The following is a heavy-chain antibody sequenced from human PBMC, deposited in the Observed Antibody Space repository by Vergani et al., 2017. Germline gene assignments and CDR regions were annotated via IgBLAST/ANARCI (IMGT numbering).Heavy chain of an antibody. CDR2: ISGSGGST. CDR3: AKFLGDLWSGYHYYMDV. Sequence: EVQLLESGGGLVQPGGSLRLSCAASGFTFSSYAMSWVRQAPGKGLGWVSAISGSGGSTYYADSVKGRFPISRDNSKNTLYLQMNSLRAEDTAVYYCAKFLGDLWSGYHYYMDVWGKGTTVTVSS. J-gene: IGHJ6*03. D-gene: IGHD3-3*01. CDR1: GFTFSSYA. V-gene: IGHV3-23*01.